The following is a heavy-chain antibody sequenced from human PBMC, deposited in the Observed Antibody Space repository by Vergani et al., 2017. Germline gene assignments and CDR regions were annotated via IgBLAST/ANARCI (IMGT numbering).Heavy chain of an antibody. J-gene: IGHJ5*02. V-gene: IGHV4-34*01. D-gene: IGHD2-8*01. Sequence: QVQLQQWGAGLLKPSETLSLTCAVYGGSFSGYYWSWIRQPPGKGLEWIGEINHSGSTNYNPSLKSRVTISVDTSKNQFSLKLSSVTAADTAVYYCATSYCTNGVCWFDPWGQGTLVTVSS. CDR3: ATSYCTNGVCWFDP. CDR2: INHSGST. CDR1: GGSFSGYY.